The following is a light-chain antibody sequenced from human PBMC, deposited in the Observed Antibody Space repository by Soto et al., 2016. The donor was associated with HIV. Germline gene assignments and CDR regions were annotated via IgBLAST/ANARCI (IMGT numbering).Light chain of an antibody. CDR1: VLAKKY. CDR3: YSAADNNLGV. Sequence: SYELTQPSSVPVSPGQTARITCSGDVLAKKYARWFQQKPGQAPVLVIYKDSERPSGIPERFSGSSSGTTVTLTISGAQVEDEADYYCYSAADNNLGVFGTGTKVTV. J-gene: IGLJ1*01. V-gene: IGLV3-27*01. CDR2: KDS.